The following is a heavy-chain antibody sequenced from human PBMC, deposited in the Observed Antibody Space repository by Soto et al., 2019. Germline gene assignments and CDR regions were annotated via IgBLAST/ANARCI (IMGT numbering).Heavy chain of an antibody. D-gene: IGHD6-13*01. V-gene: IGHV4-30-2*01. J-gene: IGHJ6*02. CDR2: IYHSGST. CDR3: AAYSSSWYVSYYYYGMDV. Sequence: SETLSLTCAVSGGSISSGGYSWSWVRQPPGKGLEWIGYIYHSGSTYYNPSLKSRVTISVDRSKNQFSLKLSSVTAADTAVYYCAAYSSSWYVSYYYYGMDVWGQGTTVTVSS. CDR1: GGSISSGGYS.